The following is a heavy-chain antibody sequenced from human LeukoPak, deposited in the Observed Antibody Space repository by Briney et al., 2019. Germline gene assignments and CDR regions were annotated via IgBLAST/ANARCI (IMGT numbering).Heavy chain of an antibody. D-gene: IGHD3-22*01. Sequence: SETLSLTCTVSGGSISSGGYPWSWIRQHPGKGLEWIGYIYYSGSTYYNPSLKSRVTFSVDTSKNQFSLKLSSVTAADTAVYYCARDRTYYYDSSGEPRGLGWFDPRGQGTLVTVSS. CDR2: IYYSGST. CDR3: ARDRTYYYDSSGEPRGLGWFDP. J-gene: IGHJ5*02. V-gene: IGHV4-31*03. CDR1: GGSISSGGYP.